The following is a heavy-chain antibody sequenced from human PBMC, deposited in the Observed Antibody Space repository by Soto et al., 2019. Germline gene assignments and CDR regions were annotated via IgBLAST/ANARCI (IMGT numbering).Heavy chain of an antibody. D-gene: IGHD3-10*01. CDR2: SSYDGRET. V-gene: IGHV3-30*03. J-gene: IGHJ4*02. CDR3: ARDSGWPILNFDN. CDR1: GFSFSNYE. Sequence: PGGSLRLSCAVSGFSFSNYEMNWVRQAPGKGLEWVAASSYDGRETFYADSAKGRFTVSKEMSKNTAFLQMNALRHEDTAVYFCARDSGWPILNFDNWGQGTPVTVSS.